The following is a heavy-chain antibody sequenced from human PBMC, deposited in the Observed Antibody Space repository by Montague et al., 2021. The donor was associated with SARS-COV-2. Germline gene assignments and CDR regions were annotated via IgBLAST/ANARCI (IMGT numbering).Heavy chain of an antibody. D-gene: IGHD6-6*01. J-gene: IGHJ4*02. CDR2: IYYSGGT. Sequence: SETLSLTCTVSDGSISSYYWSWIRQPPGKGLEWIGYIYYSGGTNYNPSLKSRVTISVDTSKNQFSLKLSSVTAADTAIYYCARTPTRPLSLDSWGQGTLVTVSS. CDR1: DGSISSYY. CDR3: ARTPTRPLSLDS. V-gene: IGHV4-59*01.